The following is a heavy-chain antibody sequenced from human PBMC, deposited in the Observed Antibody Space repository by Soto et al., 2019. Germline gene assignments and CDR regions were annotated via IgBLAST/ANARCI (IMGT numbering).Heavy chain of an antibody. Sequence: GASVKVSCKASGYTFTSYDINWVRQATGQGLEWMGWMNPNSGNTGYAQKFQGRVTMTRNTSISTAYMELSSLRSEDTAVYYCARGKPDYDFWSGHIYSFDYWGQGTLVTVSS. J-gene: IGHJ4*02. D-gene: IGHD3-3*01. CDR2: MNPNSGNT. CDR1: GYTFTSYD. V-gene: IGHV1-8*01. CDR3: ARGKPDYDFWSGHIYSFDY.